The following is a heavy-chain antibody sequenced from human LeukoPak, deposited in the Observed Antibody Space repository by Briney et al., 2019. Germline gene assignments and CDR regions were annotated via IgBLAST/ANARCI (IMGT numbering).Heavy chain of an antibody. D-gene: IGHD5-18*01. J-gene: IGHJ5*02. CDR2: IYYSGST. V-gene: IGHV4-39*07. CDR3: ARDQGTAMVSNWFDP. CDR1: GGSISSSSYY. Sequence: SETLSLTCTVSGGSISSSSYYWGWIRQPPGKGLEWIGSIYYSGSTYYNPSLKSRVTISVDTSKNQFSLKLSSVTAADTAVYYCARDQGTAMVSNWFDPWGQGTLVTVSS.